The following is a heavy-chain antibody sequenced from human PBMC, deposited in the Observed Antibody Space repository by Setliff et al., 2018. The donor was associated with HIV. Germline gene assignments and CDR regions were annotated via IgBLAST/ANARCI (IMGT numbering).Heavy chain of an antibody. CDR1: GGSISTSNYY. V-gene: IGHV4-39*07. CDR2: VDYTGRT. CDR3: ARTPQEVVVVAATRPYYYYYMDV. D-gene: IGHD2-15*01. Sequence: SETLSLTCTVSGGSISTSNYYWGWVRQPPGKGLEWVGNVDYTGRTYYNLSLKSRVTISVDTSKNQFSLKLSSVTAADTAVYYCARTPQEVVVVAATRPYYYYYMDVWGKGTTVTVSS. J-gene: IGHJ6*03.